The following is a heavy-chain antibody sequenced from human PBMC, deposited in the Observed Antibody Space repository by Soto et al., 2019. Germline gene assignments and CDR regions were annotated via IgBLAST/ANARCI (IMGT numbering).Heavy chain of an antibody. V-gene: IGHV4-30-2*01. Sequence: SETLSLTCAVSGDSISSGGYSWNWIRQPPGKGLEWIGYIYQSGGTDYKPSLKNRDNITEDSPNKKITLKQKNVTAADTAVYYCARDSRSGYYLEYWGQGTLVTVSS. J-gene: IGHJ4*02. D-gene: IGHD3-22*01. CDR1: GDSISSGGYS. CDR2: IYQSGGT. CDR3: ARDSRSGYYLEY.